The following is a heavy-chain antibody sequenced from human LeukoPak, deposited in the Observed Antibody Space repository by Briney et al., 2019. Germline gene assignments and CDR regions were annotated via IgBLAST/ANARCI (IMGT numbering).Heavy chain of an antibody. Sequence: HPGGSLRLSCAASGFTFSTSAMTWVRQAPGKGLEWVSGISGSGVTDYADFVKGRFTISRDNSKNTLYLQMNSLRAEDTAVYYCAKLPVRYYDSSGYWRPAGDYWGQGTLVTVSS. CDR2: ISGSGVT. J-gene: IGHJ4*02. D-gene: IGHD3-22*01. V-gene: IGHV3-23*01. CDR1: GFTFSTSA. CDR3: AKLPVRYYDSSGYWRPAGDY.